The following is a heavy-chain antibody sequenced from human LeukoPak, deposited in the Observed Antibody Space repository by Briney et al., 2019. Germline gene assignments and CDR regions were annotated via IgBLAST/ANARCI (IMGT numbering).Heavy chain of an antibody. D-gene: IGHD3-10*01. CDR1: GYTFSSYG. V-gene: IGHV1-18*01. CDR2: ISAYHGNT. J-gene: IGHJ3*02. Sequence: VASVKVSCKASGYTFSSYGISWVRQAPGQGLEWMGWISAYHGNTNYAQKIQGRVTMTTDTSTSTAYMELRSLRPDDTAVYYCARDEITMIRGVIRADAFDIWGQGTMVTVSS. CDR3: ARDEITMIRGVIRADAFDI.